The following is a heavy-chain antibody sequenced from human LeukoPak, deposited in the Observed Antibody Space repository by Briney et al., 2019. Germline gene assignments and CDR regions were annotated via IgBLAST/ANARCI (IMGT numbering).Heavy chain of an antibody. V-gene: IGHV3-9*01. CDR3: AKSPKGSRVPYNWFDP. CDR1: GFTFGDYA. CDR2: ISWNSGSI. J-gene: IGHJ5*02. Sequence: GGSLRLSCAASGFTFGDYAMHWVRQVPGKGLEWVSGISWNSGSIGYADSVKGRFTISRDNAKSSLYLQMNSLRAEDTAVYYCAKSPKGSRVPYNWFDPWGQGTLVTVSS.